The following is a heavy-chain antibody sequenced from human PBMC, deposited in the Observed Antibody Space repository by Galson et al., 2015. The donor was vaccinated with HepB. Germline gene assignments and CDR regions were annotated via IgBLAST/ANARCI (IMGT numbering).Heavy chain of an antibody. CDR3: ARVDYGDYDSRSGWYFDL. CDR2: ISAYNGNT. D-gene: IGHD4-17*01. Sequence: SVKVSCKASGYTFTSYGFSWVRQAPGQGLEWMGWISAYNGNTNYAQKLQGRVTMTTDTSTSTAYMELRSLRSDDTAVYYCARVDYGDYDSRSGWYFDLWGRGTLVTVSS. CDR1: GYTFTSYG. J-gene: IGHJ2*01. V-gene: IGHV1-18*04.